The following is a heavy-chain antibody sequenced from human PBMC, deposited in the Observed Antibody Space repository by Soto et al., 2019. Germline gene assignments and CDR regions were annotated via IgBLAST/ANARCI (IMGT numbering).Heavy chain of an antibody. D-gene: IGHD5-12*01. J-gene: IGHJ6*02. CDR2: IYHSGST. Sequence: SETLSLTCAVSRGSISSGGYSWSWIRQPPGNGLEWIGYIYHSGSTYYNPSLKSRVTISVDRSKNQFSLKLSSVTAADTAVYYCASFFTGYDWGGDYYYGMDVWGQGTTVTVSS. CDR1: RGSISSGGYS. V-gene: IGHV4-30-2*01. CDR3: ASFFTGYDWGGDYYYGMDV.